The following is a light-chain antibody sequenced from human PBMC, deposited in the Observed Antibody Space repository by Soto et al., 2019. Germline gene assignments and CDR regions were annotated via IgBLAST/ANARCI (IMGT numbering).Light chain of an antibody. CDR1: QSVGSY. CDR3: QQRSSWPGT. Sequence: EIVLTQSPATLSLSLGERATLSCRASQSVGSYLAWFQQKPGQAPRLLIYDASNRATGVPARFSGSGSGTDFTLTINSLEPEDFAVYYCQQRSSWPGTFGQGTRLEIK. V-gene: IGKV3-11*01. CDR2: DAS. J-gene: IGKJ5*01.